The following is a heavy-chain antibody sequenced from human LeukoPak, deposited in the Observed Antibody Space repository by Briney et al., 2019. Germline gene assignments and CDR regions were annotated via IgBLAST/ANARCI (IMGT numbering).Heavy chain of an antibody. CDR3: ARALMTRVTTFVWDNWFDP. Sequence: RSQTLSLTCAISGDSVSSNSAAWNWIRQSPSRGLEWLGRTYYRSKWYNDYAVSVKSRVTINPDTSKNQFSMQLNSVTPEDTAVYYCARALMTRVTTFVWDNWFDPWGQGTLVTVSS. CDR2: TYYRSKWYN. D-gene: IGHD4-17*01. J-gene: IGHJ5*02. V-gene: IGHV6-1*01. CDR1: GDSVSSNSAA.